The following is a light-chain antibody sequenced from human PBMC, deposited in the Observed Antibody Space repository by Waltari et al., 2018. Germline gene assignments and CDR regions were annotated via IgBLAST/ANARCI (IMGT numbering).Light chain of an antibody. Sequence: DIQMTQSPSSLSASVGDRVTITCRASQNIVTYLSWYQLKPGKAPKLLIYAASSLQSGAPSRFSGSGSGTDFTLTISSLQPEDFATCYCQQSYSTLRTFGQGTTVEIK. CDR1: QNIVTY. V-gene: IGKV1-39*01. J-gene: IGKJ1*01. CDR3: QQSYSTLRT. CDR2: AAS.